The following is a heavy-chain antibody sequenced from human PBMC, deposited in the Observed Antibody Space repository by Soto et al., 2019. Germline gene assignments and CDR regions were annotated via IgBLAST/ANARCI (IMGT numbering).Heavy chain of an antibody. V-gene: IGHV3-23*01. J-gene: IGHJ6*02. D-gene: IGHD3-22*01. CDR1: GFTFSSYA. CDR2: ISGSGSNT. CDR3: ARGTYYYDSSGYYYVPYYYYGMDV. Sequence: GGSLRLSCAASGFTFSSYAMSWVRQAPERGLEWVSTISGSGSNTYHADSVKGRFTISRENSKNTVYLQVNSLRAEDTAVYYCARGTYYYDSSGYYYVPYYYYGMDVWGQGTTVTAP.